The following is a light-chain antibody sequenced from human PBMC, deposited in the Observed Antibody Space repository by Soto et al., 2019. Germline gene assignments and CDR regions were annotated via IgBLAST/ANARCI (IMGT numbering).Light chain of an antibody. J-gene: IGLJ1*01. V-gene: IGLV1-44*01. CDR3: AAWDDSLSGPV. CDR1: SSSIGSDT. Sequence: QSVLTQPPSASGTPGQRVTISCSGSSSSIGSDTVNWYQQLPGTAPKLLIYANNHRPSGVPDRFSGSKSGTSASLAISGLQSEDEADYYCAAWDDSLSGPVLGTGTKVTVL. CDR2: ANN.